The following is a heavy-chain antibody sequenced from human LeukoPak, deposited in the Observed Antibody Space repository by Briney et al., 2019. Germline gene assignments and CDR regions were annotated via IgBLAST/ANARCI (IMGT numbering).Heavy chain of an antibody. Sequence: GESLKISCKGSGYSFTSYWIGWVRQMPGKGLEWMGIIYPGDSDTRYSPSFQGQVTISADKSISPAYLQWSSLKASDTAMYYCARAGYSSGLHYYYGMDVWGQGTTVTVSS. J-gene: IGHJ6*02. D-gene: IGHD6-19*01. V-gene: IGHV5-51*01. CDR1: GYSFTSYW. CDR3: ARAGYSSGLHYYYGMDV. CDR2: IYPGDSDT.